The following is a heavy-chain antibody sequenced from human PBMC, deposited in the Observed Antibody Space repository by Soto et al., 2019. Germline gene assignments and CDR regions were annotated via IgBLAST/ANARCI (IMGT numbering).Heavy chain of an antibody. CDR3: ARWMQNYDTMCV. CDR2: ISYRGSA. V-gene: IGHV4-31*03. CDR1: GGSISSGGYY. Sequence: SETLSLTCTVSGGSISSGGYYWSWIRQHPGKGLEWIGYISYRGSAYYSPSLKSRVTISVDTSKNQFSLKVNSVTAADTAVYYCARWMQNYDTMCVWSQGTTVTVSS. J-gene: IGHJ6*02. D-gene: IGHD5-18*01.